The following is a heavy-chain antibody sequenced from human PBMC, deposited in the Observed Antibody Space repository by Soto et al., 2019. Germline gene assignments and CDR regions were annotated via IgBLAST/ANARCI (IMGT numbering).Heavy chain of an antibody. D-gene: IGHD3-10*01. CDR2: IIPIFGTA. Sequence: QVQLVQSGAEVKKPGSSVKVSCKASGGTFSSYAISWVRQAPGQGLEWMGGIIPIFGTANYAQKFQGRVTITADESTSTAYMELSSVRSEDTAVYYCARVRITMVRGVFDYPYGMDVWGQGTTVTVSS. J-gene: IGHJ6*02. CDR3: ARVRITMVRGVFDYPYGMDV. V-gene: IGHV1-69*01. CDR1: GGTFSSYA.